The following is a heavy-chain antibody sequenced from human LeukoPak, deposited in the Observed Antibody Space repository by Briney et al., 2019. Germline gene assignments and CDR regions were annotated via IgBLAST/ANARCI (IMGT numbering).Heavy chain of an antibody. CDR3: ARHQSWVFGYSYGAYYFDY. J-gene: IGHJ4*02. Sequence: SETLSLTCAVYGGSFSGYYWSWIRQPPGKGLEWTGEINHSGSTNYNPSLKSRVTISVDTSKNQFSLKLSSVTAADTAVYYCARHQSWVFGYSYGAYYFDYWGQGTLVTVSS. CDR2: INHSGST. CDR1: GGSFSGYY. D-gene: IGHD5-18*01. V-gene: IGHV4-34*01.